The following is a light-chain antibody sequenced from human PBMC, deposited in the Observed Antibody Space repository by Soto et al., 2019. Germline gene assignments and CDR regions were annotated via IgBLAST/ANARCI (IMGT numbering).Light chain of an antibody. V-gene: IGLV2-23*01. Sequence: QSVLTQPASVSGSPGQSITISCTGTSSDVGSYNLVSWYQQHPGKAPKLMIYEGSKRPSGVSNRFSGSKSGNTASLTISGLQAEDEADYYCCSYPGSSPYVFGTGTKVTVL. J-gene: IGLJ1*01. CDR3: CSYPGSSPYV. CDR1: SSDVGSYNL. CDR2: EGS.